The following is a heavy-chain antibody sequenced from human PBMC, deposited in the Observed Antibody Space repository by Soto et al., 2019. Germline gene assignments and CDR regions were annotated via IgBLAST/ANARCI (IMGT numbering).Heavy chain of an antibody. CDR1: GFTFTRYS. CDR2: ISSTTNYI. V-gene: IGHV3-21*06. CDR3: ARESEDLTSNFDY. J-gene: IGHJ4*02. Sequence: LRLSCAASGFTFTRYSMNWVRQAPGKGLEWVSSISSTTNYIYYGDSMKGRLTISRDNAKNSLYLEMNSLRAEDTAVYYCARESEDLTSNFDYWGQGTLVTVSS.